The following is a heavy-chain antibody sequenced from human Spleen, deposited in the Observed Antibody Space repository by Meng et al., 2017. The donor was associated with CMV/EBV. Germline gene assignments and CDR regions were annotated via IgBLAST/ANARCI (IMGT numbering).Heavy chain of an antibody. V-gene: IGHV4-61*01. CDR2: IYYSGST. D-gene: IGHD1-26*01. Sequence: SGGSVSSGSYDWSWIRQPPGKGLEWIGYIYYSGSTNDNPSLKSRVTISVDTSKNQFSRKLSSVTAADTAVYYCARFVVGAITTIDYWGQGTLVTVSS. CDR3: ARFVVGAITTIDY. CDR1: GGSVSSGSYD. J-gene: IGHJ4*02.